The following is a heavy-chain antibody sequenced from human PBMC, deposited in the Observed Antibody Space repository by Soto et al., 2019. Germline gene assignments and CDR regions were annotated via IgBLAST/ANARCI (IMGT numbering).Heavy chain of an antibody. CDR1: GDSISSPNX. V-gene: IGHV4-4*02. J-gene: IGHJ4*02. Sequence: QVQLQESGPGLVKPSETLSLTCAVSGDSISSPNXXXXXXXXXGKGLELIGEMFARGSSNYNPSLNGRVTISLDTSKNHFSLKLTSLAAADTAIYYCAREGFDHRPDYWGQGIPVTVSS. CDR3: AREGFDHRPDY. CDR2: MFARGSS.